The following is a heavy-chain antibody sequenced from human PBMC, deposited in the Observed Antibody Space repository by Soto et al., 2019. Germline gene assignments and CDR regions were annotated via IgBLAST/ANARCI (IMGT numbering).Heavy chain of an antibody. J-gene: IGHJ6*02. D-gene: IGHD2-21*01. Sequence: SETLSLTCSVSGGSMRSYYWNWLRQPAGKGLEWIGRIYSRGDTNYNPSVKSRVTMSVDTSKNEFSLRLNSVTAADTAVYYCAGIGEDVYYGMDVWGQGTTVTVS. V-gene: IGHV4-4*07. CDR1: GGSMRSYY. CDR2: IYSRGDT. CDR3: AGIGEDVYYGMDV.